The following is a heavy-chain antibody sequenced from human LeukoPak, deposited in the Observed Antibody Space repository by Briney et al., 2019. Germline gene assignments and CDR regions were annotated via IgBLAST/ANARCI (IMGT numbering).Heavy chain of an antibody. V-gene: IGHV4-39*01. CDR2: IYYSGST. CDR3: ARRKASLWFGELLGNWFDP. CDR1: GGSISSSSYY. Sequence: SETQSLTCTVSGGSISSSSYYWGWIRQPPGKGLEWIGSIYYSGSTYYNPSLKSRVTISVDTSKNQFSLKLSSVTAADTAVYYCARRKASLWFGELLGNWFDPWGQGTLVTVSS. D-gene: IGHD3-10*01. J-gene: IGHJ5*02.